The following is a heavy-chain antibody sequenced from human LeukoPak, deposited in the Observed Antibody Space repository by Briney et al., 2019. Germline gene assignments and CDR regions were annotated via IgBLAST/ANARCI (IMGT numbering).Heavy chain of an antibody. CDR2: IYYSGST. CDR3: ARKPYYYGSGSGFYYGMDV. Sequence: SETLSLTCTVSGCSISSYYWSWIRQPPGKGLEWIGYIYYSGSTNYNPSLKSRVTISVDTSTHQFSLKLRSVTAADTAVYYCARKPYYYGSGSGFYYGMDVWGKGTTVTVSS. CDR1: GCSISSYY. V-gene: IGHV4-59*01. D-gene: IGHD3-10*01. J-gene: IGHJ6*04.